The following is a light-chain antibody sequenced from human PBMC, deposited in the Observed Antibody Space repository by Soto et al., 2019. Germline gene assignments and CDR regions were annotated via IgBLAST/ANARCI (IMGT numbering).Light chain of an antibody. CDR2: AAS. CDR1: QGISSY. CDR3: QKYNTAPWT. Sequence: DIQMTQSPSSLSASVGDRITITCRASQGISSYLAWYHQKPGQVPNLLIFAASTLQSGVPSRFSGSGSGTDFTLTISSLQPEDVATYYCQKYNTAPWTFGQGTKVEIK. J-gene: IGKJ1*01. V-gene: IGKV1-27*01.